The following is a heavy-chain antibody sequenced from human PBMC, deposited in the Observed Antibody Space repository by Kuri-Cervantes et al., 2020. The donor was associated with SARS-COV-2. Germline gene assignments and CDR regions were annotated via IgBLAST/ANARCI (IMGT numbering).Heavy chain of an antibody. V-gene: IGHV1-24*01. CDR2: FDPEDGET. Sequence: ASVKVSCKVSEYTLTELSMHWVRQAPGKGLEWMGGFDPEDGETIYAQKFQGRVTMTEDTSTDTAYMELSSLRSEDTAVYYCASPDPPYYDFWGGHPGPLEYYYYGMDVWGQGTTVTVSS. D-gene: IGHD3-3*01. CDR3: ASPDPPYYDFWGGHPGPLEYYYYGMDV. CDR1: EYTLTELS. J-gene: IGHJ6*02.